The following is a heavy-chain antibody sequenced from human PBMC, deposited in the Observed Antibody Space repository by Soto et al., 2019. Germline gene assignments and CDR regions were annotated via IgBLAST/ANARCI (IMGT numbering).Heavy chain of an antibody. CDR3: ARDQVVPAAIYYYYYGMDV. Sequence: SQTLSLPCAISGDSVSSNSAAWNWIRQSPSRGLEWLGRTYYRSKWYNDYAVSVKSRITINPDTSKTQFSLQLNSVTPEDTAVYYCARDQVVPAAIYYYYYGMDVWGQGTTVTVSS. CDR2: TYYRSKWYN. J-gene: IGHJ6*02. CDR1: GDSVSSNSAA. D-gene: IGHD2-2*01. V-gene: IGHV6-1*01.